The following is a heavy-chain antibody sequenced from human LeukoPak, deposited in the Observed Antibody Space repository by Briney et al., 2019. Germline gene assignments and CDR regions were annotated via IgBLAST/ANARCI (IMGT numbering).Heavy chain of an antibody. CDR2: IYHSGST. Sequence: SETLSLTCTVSGYSISSGFYWGWIPQPPGKGLECIGSIYHSGSTYYNPSLKSRVTITVDTSKNQFSLNLSSVTAADTAMYYCARAVGTSRTFFDYWGQGTLVTVSS. V-gene: IGHV4-38-2*02. J-gene: IGHJ4*02. CDR3: ARAVGTSRTFFDY. CDR1: GYSISSGFY. D-gene: IGHD4-23*01.